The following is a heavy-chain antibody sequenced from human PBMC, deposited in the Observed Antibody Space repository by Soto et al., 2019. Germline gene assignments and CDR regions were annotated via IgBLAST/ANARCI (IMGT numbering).Heavy chain of an antibody. Sequence: QLQLQESGPGLVKPSETLSLTCTVSGGSISSSSYYWGWIRQPPGKGREWIGSIYYSGSTYYNPSLKSRVTIPGDTSKNPFSLKLSYVTAADTAVYYCARRRGYSGYEQFHYYYYGMDVWGPGTTVTVSS. J-gene: IGHJ6*02. V-gene: IGHV4-39*01. D-gene: IGHD5-12*01. CDR3: ARRRGYSGYEQFHYYYYGMDV. CDR2: IYYSGST. CDR1: GGSISSSSYY.